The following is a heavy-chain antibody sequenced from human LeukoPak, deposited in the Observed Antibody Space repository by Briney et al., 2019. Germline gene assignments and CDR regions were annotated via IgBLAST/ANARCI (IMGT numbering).Heavy chain of an antibody. D-gene: IGHD6-19*01. J-gene: IGHJ4*02. CDR1: GFTFSSYS. CDR3: ARDMDGSGWYYFDY. Sequence: PGGSLRLSCAASGFTFSSYSMNWVRQAPGKGLEWVSYISGSSSTIYYADSVKGRFTNSRDNAKNSLYLQMNSLRAEDTAVYYCARDMDGSGWYYFDYWGQGTLVTVSS. CDR2: ISGSSSTI. V-gene: IGHV3-48*01.